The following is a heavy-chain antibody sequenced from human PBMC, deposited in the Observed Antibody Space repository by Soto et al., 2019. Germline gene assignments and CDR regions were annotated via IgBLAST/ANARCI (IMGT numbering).Heavy chain of an antibody. J-gene: IGHJ4*02. CDR2: ISYDGSNK. D-gene: IGHD2-15*01. Sequence: RRLSCAASGFTFSSYGMHWVRQAPGTGLEWVAVISYDGSNKYYADSVKGRFTISRDNSKNTLYLQMNSLRAEDTAVYYCASPQGSARSDLLLFWGQGTLVTVSS. CDR1: GFTFSSYG. V-gene: IGHV3-30*03. CDR3: ASPQGSARSDLLLF.